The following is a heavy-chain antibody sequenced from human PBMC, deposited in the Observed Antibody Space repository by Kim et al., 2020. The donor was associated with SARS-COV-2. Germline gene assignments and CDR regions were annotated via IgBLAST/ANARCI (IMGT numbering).Heavy chain of an antibody. D-gene: IGHD6-25*01. J-gene: IGHJ3*02. CDR3: ARSRWRRLQGTGDATPDGFDI. CDR2: IYSGGNT. CDR1: GGSISSSSYY. V-gene: IGHV3-53*01. Sequence: ETLSLTCTVSGGSISSSSYYWGWIRQPPGKGLEWVSLIYSGGNTYYADSVKGRFTISRDNSKNTLYLQMNSLRVEETAVYYCARSRWRRLQGTGDATPDGFDIWGQGTMVTVSS.